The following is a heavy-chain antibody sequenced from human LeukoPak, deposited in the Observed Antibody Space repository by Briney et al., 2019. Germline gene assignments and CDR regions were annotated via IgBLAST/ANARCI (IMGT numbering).Heavy chain of an antibody. CDR2: IKSKTDGGTT. J-gene: IGHJ6*02. Sequence: GGSLRLSCAASGFTFSNAWMSWVRQAPGKGLEWVGRIKSKTDGGTTDYAAPVKGRFTISRDDSKNTLYLQMNSLKTEDTAVYYCTTSTGYREIYGMDVWGQGTTVTVSS. CDR1: GFTFSNAW. D-gene: IGHD1-14*01. V-gene: IGHV3-15*01. CDR3: TTSTGYREIYGMDV.